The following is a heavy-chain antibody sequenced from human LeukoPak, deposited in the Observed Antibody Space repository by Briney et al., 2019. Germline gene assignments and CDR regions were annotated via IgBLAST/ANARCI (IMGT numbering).Heavy chain of an antibody. J-gene: IGHJ4*02. CDR1: EFTFSSYE. V-gene: IGHV3-48*03. Sequence: GGSLRLSCVASEFTFSSYEMNWVRQAPGKGLEWVSYTSTSGSTIYYADSVKGRFTISRDNAKNSLYLQMNSLRAEDTAVYYCARGQSFDYWGQGTLVTVSS. CDR3: ARGQSFDY. CDR2: TSTSGSTI.